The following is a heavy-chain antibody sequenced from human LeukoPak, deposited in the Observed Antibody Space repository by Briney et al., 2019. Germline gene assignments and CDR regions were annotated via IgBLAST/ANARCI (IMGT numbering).Heavy chain of an antibody. J-gene: IGHJ4*02. CDR2: FHPGDSDA. D-gene: IGHD5-24*01. CDR1: GYSFTDYW. CDR3: ARRSRPRDGYNHFYAY. Sequence: KVGESLKISCKTSGYSFTDYWIAWVRQMPGKGLEWMGIFHPGDSDARYSPSLQGQVTFSGDKSISTAYLQWSSLKASDTAMYYCARRSRPRDGYNHFYAYWGQGTLVTASS. V-gene: IGHV5-51*01.